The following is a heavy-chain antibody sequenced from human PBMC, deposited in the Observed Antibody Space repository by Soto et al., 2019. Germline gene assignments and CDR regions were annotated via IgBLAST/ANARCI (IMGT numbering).Heavy chain of an antibody. CDR3: ARTGYSSGWYKAAFDI. CDR1: GGSFSGYY. D-gene: IGHD6-19*01. CDR2: INHSGST. V-gene: IGHV4-34*01. J-gene: IGHJ3*02. Sequence: PSETLSLACAVYGGSFSGYYWSWIRQPPGKGLEWTGEINHSGSTNYNPSLKSRVTISVDTSKNQFSLKLSSVTAADTAVYYCARTGYSSGWYKAAFDIWGQGTMVT.